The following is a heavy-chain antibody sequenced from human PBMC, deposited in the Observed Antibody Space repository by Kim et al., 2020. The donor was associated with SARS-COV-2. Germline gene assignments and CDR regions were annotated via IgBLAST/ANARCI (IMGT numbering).Heavy chain of an antibody. Sequence: YAAPVKGRFTISRDDSKNTLYRQMNSLKTEDTAVYYCTWYSGYDYVRSDYWGQGTLVTVSS. V-gene: IGHV3-15*01. D-gene: IGHD5-12*01. J-gene: IGHJ4*02. CDR3: TWYSGYDYVRSDY.